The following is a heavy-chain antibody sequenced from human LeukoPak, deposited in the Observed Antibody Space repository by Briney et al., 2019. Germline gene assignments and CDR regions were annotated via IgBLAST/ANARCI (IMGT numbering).Heavy chain of an antibody. CDR1: GVSISRTNW. J-gene: IGHJ5*02. D-gene: IGHD3-22*01. Sequence: PSETLSLTCAVSGVSISRTNWWTWVRQPPGKGLEWIGGVYHNGRTNYNPSLQSRITISVDKSKNQFSLNLTSVTAADTAIYYCARDWDGRDSDRSGYYPRWFDPWGQGALVTVSS. CDR2: VYHNGRT. V-gene: IGHV4-4*02. CDR3: ARDWDGRDSDRSGYYPRWFDP.